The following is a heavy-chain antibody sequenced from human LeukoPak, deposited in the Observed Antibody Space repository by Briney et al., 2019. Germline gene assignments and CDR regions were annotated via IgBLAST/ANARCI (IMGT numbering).Heavy chain of an antibody. V-gene: IGHV1-69*05. CDR3: ASGTYYYGSASYYNGPRDAFDI. CDR1: GGTFSSYA. D-gene: IGHD3-10*01. Sequence: GASVKVSCKASGGTFSSYAISWVRQAPGQGLEWMGGIIPIFGTANYAQKFQGRVTMTRDTSMSTVYMELSSLRAEDMALYYCASGTYYYGSASYYNGPRDAFDIWGLGTMVTVSS. CDR2: IIPIFGTA. J-gene: IGHJ3*02.